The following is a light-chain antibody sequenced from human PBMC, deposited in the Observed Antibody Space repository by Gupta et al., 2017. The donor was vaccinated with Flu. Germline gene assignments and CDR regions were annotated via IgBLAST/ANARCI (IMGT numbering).Light chain of an antibody. V-gene: IGLV2-8*01. CDR2: EVS. Sequence: IIFEVSRRPSGVPDRFSGSKSGNTASLTVAGLQAEDEAHYFCSSYVGTNDLWVFGGGTKLTVL. CDR3: SSYVGTNDLWV. J-gene: IGLJ2*01.